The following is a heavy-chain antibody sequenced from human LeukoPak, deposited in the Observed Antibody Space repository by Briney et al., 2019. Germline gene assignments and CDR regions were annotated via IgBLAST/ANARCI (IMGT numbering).Heavy chain of an antibody. Sequence: SETLSLTCTVSGGSISNIYWSWIRQPPGKGLEWIGYIYYTGSTNYNPSLKSRVTISVDTSKNQFSLKLSSVTAADTAVYYCARGQGLDYWGQGTLVTVSS. CDR1: GGSISNIY. CDR2: IYYTGST. V-gene: IGHV4-59*12. J-gene: IGHJ4*02. CDR3: ARGQGLDY.